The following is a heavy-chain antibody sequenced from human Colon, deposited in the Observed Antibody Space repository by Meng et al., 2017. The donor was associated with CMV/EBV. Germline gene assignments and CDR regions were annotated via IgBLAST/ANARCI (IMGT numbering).Heavy chain of an antibody. CDR1: FTFSGPA. CDR2: IRSKANSYAT. Sequence: FTFSGPAMHWVRQASGKGLEWVGRIRSKANSYATAYVASVEGRFTISRDDSKNTAYLQMNSLKTEDTAVYYCTRLSDYSRSSWFNYWGQGTLVTVSS. CDR3: TRLSDYSRSSWFNY. D-gene: IGHD6-6*01. J-gene: IGHJ4*02. V-gene: IGHV3-73*01.